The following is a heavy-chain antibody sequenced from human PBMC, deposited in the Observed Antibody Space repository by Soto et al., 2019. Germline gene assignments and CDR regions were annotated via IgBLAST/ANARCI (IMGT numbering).Heavy chain of an antibody. CDR2: IYHSGST. Sequence: PSETLSLTCAVSGGSISSSNWWSWVRQPPGKGLEWIGEIYHSGSTNYNPSLKSRVTISVDKSKNQFSLKLSSVTAADTAVYYCARGWGVRFLEWFNWFDPWGQGTLVTVSS. CDR1: GGSISSSNW. CDR3: ARGWGVRFLEWFNWFDP. V-gene: IGHV4-4*02. D-gene: IGHD3-3*01. J-gene: IGHJ5*02.